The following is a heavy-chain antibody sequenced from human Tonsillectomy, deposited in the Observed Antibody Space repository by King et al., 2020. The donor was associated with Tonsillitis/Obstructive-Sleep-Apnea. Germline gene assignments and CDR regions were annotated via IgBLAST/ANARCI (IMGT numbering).Heavy chain of an antibody. CDR3: ARGSRDAYYYYYMDV. CDR1: GFTFSDYS. J-gene: IGHJ6*03. Sequence: VQLVESGGGLVKPGGSLRLSCAASGFTFSDYSMTWIRQAPGKGLEWVSYISSSSSYTNYADSVKGRLTISRDNAKNSLYLQMNSLRAEDTAVYYCARGSRDAYYYYYMDVWGKGTTVTVSS. V-gene: IGHV3-11*05. CDR2: ISSSSSYT.